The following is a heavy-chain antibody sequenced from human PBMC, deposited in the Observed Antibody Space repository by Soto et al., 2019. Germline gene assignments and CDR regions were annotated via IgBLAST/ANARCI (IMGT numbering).Heavy chain of an antibody. CDR3: ARDQGYGDYSFDP. J-gene: IGHJ5*02. CDR2: IGTAADT. CDR1: GFTFSSYD. Sequence: GGSLRLSCAASGFTFSSYDMHWVRQATGKGLEWVSAIGTAADTYYPGSVKGRFTISRENAKNSLYLQMHSLRAGDTAVYYCARDQGYGDYSFDPWGQGTLVTVSS. D-gene: IGHD4-17*01. V-gene: IGHV3-13*01.